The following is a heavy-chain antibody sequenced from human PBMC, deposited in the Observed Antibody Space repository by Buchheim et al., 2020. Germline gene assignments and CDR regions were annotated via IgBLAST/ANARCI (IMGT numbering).Heavy chain of an antibody. D-gene: IGHD6-6*01. CDR1: GGSFSGYY. J-gene: IGHJ4*02. Sequence: QVELQQWGAGLLKPSETLSLTCAVYGGSFSGYYWSWIRQPPGKGLEWIGEINHSGSTNYNPSLKSRVTISVDTSKNQFSLKLSSVTAADTAVYYCARGYTYQAARGFDYWGQGTL. CDR3: ARGYTYQAARGFDY. V-gene: IGHV4-34*01. CDR2: INHSGST.